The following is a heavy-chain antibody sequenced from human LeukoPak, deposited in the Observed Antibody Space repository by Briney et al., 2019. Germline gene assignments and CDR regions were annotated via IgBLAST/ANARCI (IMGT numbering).Heavy chain of an antibody. CDR2: ISGSGGST. Sequence: GGSLRLSCAASGFTFSSYAMSWVRQAPGKGLEWVSAISGSGGSTYYADSVKGQFTISRDNSKNTLYLQMNSLRAEDTAVYYCAKGGDGYNYVLFDYWGQGTLVTVSS. CDR3: AKGGDGYNYVLFDY. D-gene: IGHD5-24*01. V-gene: IGHV3-23*01. CDR1: GFTFSSYA. J-gene: IGHJ4*02.